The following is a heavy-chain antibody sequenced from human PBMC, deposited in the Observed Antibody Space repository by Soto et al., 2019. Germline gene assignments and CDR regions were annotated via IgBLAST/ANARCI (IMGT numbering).Heavy chain of an antibody. J-gene: IGHJ4*02. D-gene: IGHD6-6*01. Sequence: GGSLRLSCAASGFTFSSYAMSWVRQAPGKGLEWVSAISGSGGSTYYADSVKGRFTISRDNSKNTLYLQMNSLRAEDTAVYYCAKDRYSSLSEPFLGSYWGQGTLVTVSS. CDR1: GFTFSSYA. CDR3: AKDRYSSLSEPFLGSY. V-gene: IGHV3-23*01. CDR2: ISGSGGST.